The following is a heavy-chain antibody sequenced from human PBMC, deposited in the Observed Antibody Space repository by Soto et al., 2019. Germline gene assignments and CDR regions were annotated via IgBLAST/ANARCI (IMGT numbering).Heavy chain of an antibody. J-gene: IGHJ6*02. Sequence: ASVKVSCKASGYTFTGYYMHWVRQAPGQGLEWMGWINPNSGGTNYAQKFQGWVTMTRDTSISTAYMELSRLRSDDTAVYYCASSVNYYDSSGYDYYYYGMDVWGQGTTVTVSS. D-gene: IGHD3-22*01. V-gene: IGHV1-2*04. CDR2: INPNSGGT. CDR1: GYTFTGYY. CDR3: ASSVNYYDSSGYDYYYYGMDV.